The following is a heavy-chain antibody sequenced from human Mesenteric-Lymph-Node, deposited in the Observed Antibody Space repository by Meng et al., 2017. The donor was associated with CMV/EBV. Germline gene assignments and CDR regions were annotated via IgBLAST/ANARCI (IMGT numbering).Heavy chain of an antibody. V-gene: IGHV3-64*02. D-gene: IGHD3-9*01. CDR2: ISSNGGST. J-gene: IGHJ6*02. CDR3: ARTPYYDISNYGIDV. Sequence: GGSLRLSCAASGFTFSSYAMHWVRQAPGKGLEYVSAISSNGGSTYYADSVKGRFTISRGNSKNTLYLQMGSLRAEDMAVYYCARTPYYDISNYGIDVWGQGTTVTVSS. CDR1: GFTFSSYA.